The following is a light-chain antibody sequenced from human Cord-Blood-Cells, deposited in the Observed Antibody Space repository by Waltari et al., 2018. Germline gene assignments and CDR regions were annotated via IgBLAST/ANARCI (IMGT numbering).Light chain of an antibody. CDR2: EGS. CDR1: SSDVGSYNL. V-gene: IGLV2-23*01. CDR3: CSYAGSLWV. J-gene: IGLJ3*02. Sequence: QSALTQPASVSGSPGQSITISCTGTSSDVGSYNLVSWYQQHPGKAPKLMIYEGSKRPSGVSTRFSGSKSGNTASLTVSVLQAEDEADYYCCSYAGSLWVFGGGTKLTVL.